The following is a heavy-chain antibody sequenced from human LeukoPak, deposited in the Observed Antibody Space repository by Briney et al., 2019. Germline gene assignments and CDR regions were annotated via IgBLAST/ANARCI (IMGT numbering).Heavy chain of an antibody. J-gene: IGHJ4*02. D-gene: IGHD1/OR15-1a*01. Sequence: SETLSLTCSVSVGFIRDNYWSWIRQPPGKGLQWIGYIYNSGTTSYNPSLKGQVTISVDTSKNQFSLKLYSVTAADTAVYYCARGNKYAGVFDYWGQGTLVTVSS. V-gene: IGHV4-59*01. CDR2: IYNSGTT. CDR3: ARGNKYAGVFDY. CDR1: VGFIRDNY.